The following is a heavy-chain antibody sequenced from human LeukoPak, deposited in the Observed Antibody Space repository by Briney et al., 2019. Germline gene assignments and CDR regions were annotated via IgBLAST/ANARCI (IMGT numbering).Heavy chain of an antibody. Sequence: GGSLRLSCAASGFTFSSYSMNWVRQAPGKGLEWVSSISSSSSYIYYADSVKGRFTISRDNAKNSLYLQMNSLRAEDTAVYYCAKLPLTYDAFDIWGQATMVTVSS. CDR1: GFTFSSYS. CDR3: AKLPLTYDAFDI. CDR2: ISSSSSYI. D-gene: IGHD3-16*01. V-gene: IGHV3-21*01. J-gene: IGHJ3*02.